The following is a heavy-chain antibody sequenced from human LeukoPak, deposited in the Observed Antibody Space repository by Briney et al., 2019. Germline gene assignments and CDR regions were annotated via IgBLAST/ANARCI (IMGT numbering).Heavy chain of an antibody. CDR2: INHSGST. V-gene: IGHV4-34*01. J-gene: IGHJ5*02. Sequence: PSETLSLTCAVYGGSFSGYYWSWIRQPPGKGLEWIGEINHSGSTNYNPSLKSRATISVDTSKNQFSLKLSSVTAADTAVYYCAIGYSSSLNWFDPWGQGTLVTVSS. CDR3: AIGYSSSLNWFDP. CDR1: GGSFSGYY. D-gene: IGHD6-13*01.